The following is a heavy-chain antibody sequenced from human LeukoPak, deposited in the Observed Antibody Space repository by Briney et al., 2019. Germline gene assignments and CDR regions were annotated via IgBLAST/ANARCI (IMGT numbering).Heavy chain of an antibody. D-gene: IGHD1/OR15-1a*01. J-gene: IGHJ6*03. Sequence: ASVKVSCKASGYTFTGYCMHWVRQAPGQGLEWMGWINPNSGGTNYAQKFQGRVTMTRDTSISTAYMELSRLRSDDTAVYYCARNWNKFKNYYYYYMDVWGKGTTVTVSS. CDR3: ARNWNKFKNYYYYYMDV. V-gene: IGHV1-2*02. CDR2: INPNSGGT. CDR1: GYTFTGYC.